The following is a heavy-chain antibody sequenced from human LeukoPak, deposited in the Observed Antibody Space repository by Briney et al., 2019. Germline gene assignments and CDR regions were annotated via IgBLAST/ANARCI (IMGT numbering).Heavy chain of an antibody. V-gene: IGHV1-24*01. CDR1: GYALTELS. Sequence: ASVKVSRKVSGYALTELSMHWVRQAPGKGFEWMGGIDPKDGETIYAQTFQGRVTMTDDTSTDTAYIELSGLTSEDTALYYCAGDVLVSGGSYYHGYWGQGTLVTVSS. CDR2: IDPKDGET. D-gene: IGHD3-3*02. J-gene: IGHJ4*02. CDR3: AGDVLVSGGSYYHGY.